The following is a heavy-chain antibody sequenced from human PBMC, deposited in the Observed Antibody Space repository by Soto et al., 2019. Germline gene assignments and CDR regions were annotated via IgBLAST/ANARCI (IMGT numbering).Heavy chain of an antibody. CDR3: ARDQPGYSYGYGLGY. J-gene: IGHJ4*02. V-gene: IGHV3-21*01. D-gene: IGHD5-18*01. Sequence: EVQLVEVGGGLVKPGGSLRLSCAASGFTFSSYSMNWVRQAPGKGLEWVSSISSSSSYIYYADSVKGRFTISRDNAKNSLYLQMNSLRAEDTAVYYCARDQPGYSYGYGLGYWGQGTLVTVSS. CDR1: GFTFSSYS. CDR2: ISSSSSYI.